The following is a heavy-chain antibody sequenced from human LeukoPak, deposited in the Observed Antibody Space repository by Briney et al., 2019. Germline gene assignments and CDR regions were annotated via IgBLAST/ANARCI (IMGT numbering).Heavy chain of an antibody. J-gene: IGHJ5*02. V-gene: IGHV1-2*02. Sequence: ASVKVSCKASGYTFTGYYMHWVRQAPGQGLEWMGWINPNSGGTNYAQKFQGRVTMTRDTSISTAYMELRSLRYDDTAVYYCARDGVYGDYVWFDPWGQGTLVTVSS. CDR3: ARDGVYGDYVWFDP. CDR2: INPNSGGT. CDR1: GYTFTGYY. D-gene: IGHD4-17*01.